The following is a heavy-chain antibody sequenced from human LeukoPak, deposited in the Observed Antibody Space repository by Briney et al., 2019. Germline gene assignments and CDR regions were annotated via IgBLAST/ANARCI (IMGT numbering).Heavy chain of an antibody. J-gene: IGHJ4*02. CDR2: ISGSGGST. Sequence: GGSLRLSCAASGFTFSSYAMSWVRQAPGKGLEWVSAISGSGGSTYYADSVKGRFTISRDNSKNTLYLQMNSLRAEDTAVYYCATHGGADYDILTGELDYWGQGTLVTVSS. D-gene: IGHD3-9*01. CDR1: GFTFSSYA. CDR3: ATHGGADYDILTGELDY. V-gene: IGHV3-23*01.